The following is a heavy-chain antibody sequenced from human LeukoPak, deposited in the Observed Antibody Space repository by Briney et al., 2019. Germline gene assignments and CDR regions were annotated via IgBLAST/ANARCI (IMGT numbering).Heavy chain of an antibody. CDR1: GGSFRGYY. D-gene: IGHD6-6*01. CDR2: INHSGST. CDR3: ARVQYSSSSIDY. V-gene: IGHV4-34*01. Sequence: SETLSLTCAVYGGSFRGYYWSWIRQPPGKGLEWIGEINHSGSTNYNPSLKSRVTISVDTSKNQFSLKLSSVTAADTAVYYCARVQYSSSSIDYWGQGTLVTVSS. J-gene: IGHJ4*02.